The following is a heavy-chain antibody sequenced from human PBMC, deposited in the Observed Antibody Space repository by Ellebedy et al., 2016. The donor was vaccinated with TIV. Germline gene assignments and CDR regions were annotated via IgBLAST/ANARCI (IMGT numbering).Heavy chain of an antibody. J-gene: IGHJ4*02. CDR2: INPSGGSP. Sequence: AASVKVSCKASVYTFSNYYMHWVRQAPGQGLEWMGIINPSGGSPTYAQILQGRVTMTRDTSTTTVYMELSSLRSEDTAVYYCARARSSGWLHTPDYWGQGTLVTVSS. CDR1: VYTFSNYY. D-gene: IGHD6-19*01. CDR3: ARARSSGWLHTPDY. V-gene: IGHV1-46*04.